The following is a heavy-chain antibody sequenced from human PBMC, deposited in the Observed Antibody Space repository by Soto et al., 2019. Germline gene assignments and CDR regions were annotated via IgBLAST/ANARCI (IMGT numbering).Heavy chain of an antibody. V-gene: IGHV1-24*01. Sequence: QVRLIQSGTEVKKPGASVKVSCSLSGSALTELSLHWVRQAPGKGLEWMGCSDREDGETFYAQKFEGRLTITDDTSTNTAYMALRSLGSEDTAVYYCTLGNWFDPWGQGTLVAVSS. CDR1: GSALTELS. CDR2: SDREDGET. CDR3: TLGNWFDP. J-gene: IGHJ5*02.